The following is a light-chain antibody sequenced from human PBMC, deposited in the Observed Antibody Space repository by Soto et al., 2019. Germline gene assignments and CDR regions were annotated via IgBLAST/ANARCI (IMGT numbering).Light chain of an antibody. V-gene: IGKV3-15*01. CDR1: QSVSSN. CDR2: GAS. CDR3: QQYNNWPRPLT. Sequence: IVMTQSPATLSVSPGERATLSCRASQSVSSNLAWYQQKPGQAPRLLIYGASTRATGIPARFSGSGSGTEFTLTISSLQSEDFAVYYCQQYNNWPRPLTFGGGTKVDIK. J-gene: IGKJ4*01.